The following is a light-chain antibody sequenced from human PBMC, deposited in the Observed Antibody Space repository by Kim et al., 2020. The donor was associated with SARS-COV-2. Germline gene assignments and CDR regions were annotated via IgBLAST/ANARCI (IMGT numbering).Light chain of an antibody. Sequence: QSALTQPASVSGSPGQSITISCTGTSSDVGGYNSVSWYQQYPGEVPKLMIYEVNKRPSGVSYRFSGSKSGNTASLAISGLQPEDEANYYCYSYTSSKTWVFGGGTKLTVL. J-gene: IGLJ3*02. CDR1: SSDVGGYNS. V-gene: IGLV2-14*01. CDR3: YSYTSSKTWV. CDR2: EVN.